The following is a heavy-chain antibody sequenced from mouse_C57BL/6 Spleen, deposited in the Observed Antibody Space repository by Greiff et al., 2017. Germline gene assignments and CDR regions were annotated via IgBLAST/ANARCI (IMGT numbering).Heavy chain of an antibody. Sequence: QVQLQQPGAELVMPGASVKLSCKASGYTFTSYWMHWVKQRPGQGLEWIGEIDPSDSYTNYNPKFKGKSTLTIDKSSSTSYIQLSSLTSDDSSVYYCARVYCSSYFDYWGQGTTLTVSS. CDR3: ARVYCSSYFDY. CDR2: IDPSDSYT. CDR1: GYTFTSYW. D-gene: IGHD1-1*01. V-gene: IGHV1-69*01. J-gene: IGHJ2*01.